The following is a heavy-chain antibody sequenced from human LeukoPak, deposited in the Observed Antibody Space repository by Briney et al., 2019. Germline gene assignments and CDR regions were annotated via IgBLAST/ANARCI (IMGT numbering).Heavy chain of an antibody. Sequence: PGGSLRLSCAASGFTFSSYAMHWVRQAPGKGLEWVAVISYDGSNKYYADSVKGRFTISRDNSKNTLYLQMNSLRAEDTAVYYCAREKRFLEWSYGMDVWGQGTTVTVSS. D-gene: IGHD3-3*01. CDR1: GFTFSSYA. V-gene: IGHV3-30-3*01. J-gene: IGHJ6*02. CDR2: ISYDGSNK. CDR3: AREKRFLEWSYGMDV.